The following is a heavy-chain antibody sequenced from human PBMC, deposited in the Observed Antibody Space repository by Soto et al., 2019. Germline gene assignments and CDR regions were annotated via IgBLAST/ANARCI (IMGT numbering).Heavy chain of an antibody. CDR3: ARGRGAAADYFDF. CDR2: ISSSTIHT. D-gene: IGHD6-25*01. CDR1: GFTFSDYY. J-gene: IGHJ4*02. Sequence: QAQLVESGGGLVKPGGSLRLSCAVAGFTFSDYYMTWIRQAPGKGLEWVSYISSSTIHTNYADSVKGRFTISRDNAKNSLFLQMNSLRAEDTAVYYCARGRGAAADYFDFWGQGTLVTVSS. V-gene: IGHV3-11*05.